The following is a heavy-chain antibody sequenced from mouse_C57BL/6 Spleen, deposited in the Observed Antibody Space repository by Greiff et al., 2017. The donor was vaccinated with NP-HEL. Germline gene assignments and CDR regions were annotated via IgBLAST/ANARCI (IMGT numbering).Heavy chain of an antibody. J-gene: IGHJ2*01. V-gene: IGHV1-55*01. CDR1: GYTFTSYW. CDR3: ASRITTEVATDYFDY. CDR2: IYPGSGST. D-gene: IGHD1-1*01. Sequence: QVQLQQPGAELVKPGASVKMSCKASGYTFTSYWITWVKQRPGQGLEWIGDIYPGSGSTNYNEKFKSKATLTVDTSSSTAYMQLSSLTSEDSAVYYCASRITTEVATDYFDYWGQGTTLTVSS.